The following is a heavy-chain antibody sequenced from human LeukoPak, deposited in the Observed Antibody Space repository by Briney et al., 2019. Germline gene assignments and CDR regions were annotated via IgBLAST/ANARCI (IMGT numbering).Heavy chain of an antibody. J-gene: IGHJ5*02. CDR2: INSDGGGA. Sequence: GGSLRLSCAASGITFGNNWMHWVRQGPGKGLVWISRINSDGGGAIYADSVKGRFTVSRDNAKNTLYLQMNSLRAEDTALYYCARDVPHNWFDTWGQGTLVTVSS. CDR1: GITFGNNW. CDR3: ARDVPHNWFDT. V-gene: IGHV3-74*01.